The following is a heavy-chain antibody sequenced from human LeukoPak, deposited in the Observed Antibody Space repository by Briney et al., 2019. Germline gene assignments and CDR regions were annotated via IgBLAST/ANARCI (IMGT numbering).Heavy chain of an antibody. CDR2: ISHDGSNK. CDR3: AKGRHFYGSGSYLDY. Sequence: GGSLRLSCAASGFTFNSYGMHWVRQAPGKRLEWVAVISHDGSNKYYADSVKGRFTISRDNSKNTLYLQMNSLRAEDTAVYYCAKGRHFYGSGSYLDYWGQGTLVTVSS. CDR1: GFTFNSYG. D-gene: IGHD3-10*01. J-gene: IGHJ4*02. V-gene: IGHV3-30*18.